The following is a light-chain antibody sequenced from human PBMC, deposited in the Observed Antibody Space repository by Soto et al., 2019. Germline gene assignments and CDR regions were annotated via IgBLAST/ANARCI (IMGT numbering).Light chain of an antibody. J-gene: IGKJ3*01. CDR2: GAS. Sequence: EIVLTQSPGTLSLSPGERATLTGRASQSVSSSYLAWYQQKPGQAPRLLIYGASSRATGIPDRFSGSGSGTDFTLTISRLEPEDFALYNCQQYGSSPLTVGPGTKVDIK. CDR3: QQYGSSPLT. CDR1: QSVSSSY. V-gene: IGKV3-20*01.